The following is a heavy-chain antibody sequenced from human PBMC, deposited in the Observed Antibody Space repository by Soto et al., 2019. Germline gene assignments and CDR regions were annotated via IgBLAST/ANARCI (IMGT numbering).Heavy chain of an antibody. CDR3: ARVLGGGGYYFVY. V-gene: IGHV3-23*01. CDR1: EFTFSNYA. D-gene: IGHD3-16*01. J-gene: IGHJ4*02. CDR2: ISDNGGTT. Sequence: VGSLRLSCAASEFTFSNYAMSWVRQAPGKGLEWVSSISDNGGTTYYADSVKGRFTISRDNSKNTLYLQMNSLRAEDTAVYYCARVLGGGGYYFVYWGKGTLVSVSS.